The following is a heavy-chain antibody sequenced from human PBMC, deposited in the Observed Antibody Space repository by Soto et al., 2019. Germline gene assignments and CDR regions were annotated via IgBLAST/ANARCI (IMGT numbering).Heavy chain of an antibody. V-gene: IGHV3-33*01. CDR1: GFTFSSYG. J-gene: IGHJ4*02. CDR3: AREGPLLLWFGELFHTAASNSFDY. D-gene: IGHD3-10*01. CDR2: IWYDGSNK. Sequence: GGSLRLSCAASGFTFSSYGMHWVRQAPGKGLEWVAVIWYDGSNKYYADSVKGRFTISRDNSKNTLYLQMNSLRAEDTAVYYCAREGPLLLWFGELFHTAASNSFDYWGQGTLVTVSS.